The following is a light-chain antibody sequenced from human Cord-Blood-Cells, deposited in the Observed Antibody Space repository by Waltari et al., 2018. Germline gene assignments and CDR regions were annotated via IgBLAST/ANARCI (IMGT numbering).Light chain of an antibody. Sequence: QSVLTQPPSVSGAPGQRVTISCTGSSYNIGAGYDVHWYQQLPGTAPKLLSYGNSNRPAGVPDRFSGSKSDSAASLAIPGLQPEDEADYYCQAYDSSLSAVVFGGGTKLTVL. CDR2: GNS. V-gene: IGLV1-40*01. J-gene: IGLJ2*01. CDR3: QAYDSSLSAVV. CDR1: SYNIGAGYD.